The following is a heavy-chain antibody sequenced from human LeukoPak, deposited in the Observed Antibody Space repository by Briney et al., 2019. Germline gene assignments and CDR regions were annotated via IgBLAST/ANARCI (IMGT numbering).Heavy chain of an antibody. CDR2: ISYDGSNK. V-gene: IGHV3-30*18. Sequence: PGGSLRLSCAASGFTFSSYGVHWVRQAPGKGLEWVAVISYDGSNKYYADSVKGRFTISRDNSKNTLYLQMNSLRAEDTAVYYCAKTLAGYLEYYFDYWGQGTLVTVSS. CDR1: GFTFSSYG. J-gene: IGHJ4*02. D-gene: IGHD7-27*01. CDR3: AKTLAGYLEYYFDY.